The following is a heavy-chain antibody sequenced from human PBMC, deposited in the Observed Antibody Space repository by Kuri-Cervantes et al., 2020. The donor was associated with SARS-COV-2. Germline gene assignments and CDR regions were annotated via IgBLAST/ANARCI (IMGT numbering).Heavy chain of an antibody. CDR3: AWLTDYGVPFDY. V-gene: IGHV3-30*02. CDR2: IRYDGSNK. J-gene: IGHJ4*02. CDR1: GFTFSSYA. Sequence: GGSLRLSCAASGFTFSSYAMHWVRQAPGKGLEWVAFIRYDGSNKYYADSVKGRFTISRDNSKNTLYLQMNSLRAEDTAVYYCAWLTDYGVPFDYWGQGTLVTVSS. D-gene: IGHD4-17*01.